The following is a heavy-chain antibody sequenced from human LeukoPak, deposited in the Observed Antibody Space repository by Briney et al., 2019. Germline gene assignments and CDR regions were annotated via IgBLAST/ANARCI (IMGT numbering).Heavy chain of an antibody. Sequence: SETLSLTCNVSGDSITSGGFYWAWIRQSPGKGLEWIGNVYYSGTTQYTSSLKGRVTISMDMSKNQFSLNLNSVSVTDTAIYYCARRDYAAWFDPWGQGTLVTVSS. V-gene: IGHV4-39*01. CDR2: VYYSGTT. CDR3: ARRDYAAWFDP. D-gene: IGHD4/OR15-4a*01. CDR1: GDSITSGGFY. J-gene: IGHJ5*02.